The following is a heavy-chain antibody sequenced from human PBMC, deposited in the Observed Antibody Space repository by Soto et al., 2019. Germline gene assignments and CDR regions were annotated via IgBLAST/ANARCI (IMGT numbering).Heavy chain of an antibody. CDR3: AKDSCGGDCYSFAY. V-gene: IGHV3-23*01. J-gene: IGHJ4*02. Sequence: EVQLLESGGGLVQPGGSLRLSCAASGFTFSSYAMSWVRQAPGKGLEWVSAISGSGGSTYYADSVKGRFTISRDNSKSTLYLQMNCLRAEDTAVYYCAKDSCGGDCYSFAYWGQGTLVTVSS. D-gene: IGHD2-21*01. CDR1: GFTFSSYA. CDR2: ISGSGGST.